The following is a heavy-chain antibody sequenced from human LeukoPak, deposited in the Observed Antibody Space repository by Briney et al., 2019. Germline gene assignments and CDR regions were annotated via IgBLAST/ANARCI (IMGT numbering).Heavy chain of an antibody. J-gene: IGHJ3*02. V-gene: IGHV3-74*01. Sequence: GGSLSLSCAASGFTFSSYWMHWVRQAPGKGLVWVSRINSDGSSTSYADSVKGRFTISRDNAKNTLYLQMNSLRAEDTAVYYCARTHYDILTGRPGAFDIWGQGTMVTVSS. CDR1: GFTFSSYW. CDR3: ARTHYDILTGRPGAFDI. D-gene: IGHD3-9*01. CDR2: INSDGSST.